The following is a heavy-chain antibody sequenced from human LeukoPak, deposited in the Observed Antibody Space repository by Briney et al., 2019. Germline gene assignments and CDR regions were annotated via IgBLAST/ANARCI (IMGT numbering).Heavy chain of an antibody. Sequence: GESLKISCKGSGYSFTSYWIGWVRQMPGKGLEWMGIIYPDDSDTRYSPSFQGQVTISADKSISTAYLQWSSLKASDTAMYYCARRDDSSGYYTPLTSYYFDYWGQGTLVTVSS. D-gene: IGHD3-22*01. V-gene: IGHV5-51*01. CDR3: ARRDDSSGYYTPLTSYYFDY. CDR2: IYPDDSDT. CDR1: GYSFTSYW. J-gene: IGHJ4*02.